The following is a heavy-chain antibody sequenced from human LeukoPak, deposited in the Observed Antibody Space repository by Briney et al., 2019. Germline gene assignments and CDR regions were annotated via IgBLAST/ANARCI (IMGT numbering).Heavy chain of an antibody. Sequence: VKVSCKASGYTFTSYYMHWVRQAPGQGLEWMGIINPSGCSTSYAQKFQGRVTMTRDTSTSTVYMELSSLRSEDTAVYYCARIYSYGYKSAADYWGQGTLDSVST. CDR3: ARIYSYGYKSAADY. CDR1: GYTFTSYY. CDR2: INPSGCST. V-gene: IGHV1-46*01. D-gene: IGHD5-18*01. J-gene: IGHJ4*02.